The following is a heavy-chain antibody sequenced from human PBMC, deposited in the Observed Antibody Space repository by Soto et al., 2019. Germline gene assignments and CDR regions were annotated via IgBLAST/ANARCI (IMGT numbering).Heavy chain of an antibody. D-gene: IGHD1-20*01. J-gene: IGHJ6*02. Sequence: SETLSLTCTVSGDCVSNYYWSWIRQPAGRGLEWIGRVYSSGATNYNPSLNGRVTMSVDTSRNQFSLRLSSVTAADTAIYYCTRGPNWNYYYYGVDVWSQGTAVTVSS. CDR1: GDCVSNYY. CDR3: TRGPNWNYYYYGVDV. V-gene: IGHV4-4*07. CDR2: VYSSGAT.